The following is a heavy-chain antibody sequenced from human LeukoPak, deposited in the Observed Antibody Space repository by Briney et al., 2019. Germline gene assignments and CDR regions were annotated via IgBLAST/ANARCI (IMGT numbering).Heavy chain of an antibody. CDR1: GYTFTGYF. V-gene: IGHV1-2*04. J-gene: IGHJ5*02. CDR2: INPNSGGT. CDR3: ARDVSPPPYSSSWYGL. D-gene: IGHD6-13*01. Sequence: ASVKVSCKASGYTFTGYFMHWVRQAPGQGLEWMGWINPNSGGTNYAQKFQGWVTMTRDTSISTAYMELSRLRSDDTAVYYCARDVSPPPYSSSWYGLWGQGTLVTVSS.